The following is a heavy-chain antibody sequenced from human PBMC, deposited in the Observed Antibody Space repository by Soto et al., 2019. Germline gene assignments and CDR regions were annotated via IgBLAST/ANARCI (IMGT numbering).Heavy chain of an antibody. V-gene: IGHV1-69*13. CDR3: ARDGYSSSSREDAFDI. D-gene: IGHD6-13*01. Sequence: ASVKVSCKASGGTFSSYAISWVRQAPGQGLEWIGGIIPIFGTANYAQKFQGRVTITADESTSTAYMELSSLRSEDTAVYYCARDGYSSSSREDAFDIWGQGTMVTVSS. J-gene: IGHJ3*02. CDR2: IIPIFGTA. CDR1: GGTFSSYA.